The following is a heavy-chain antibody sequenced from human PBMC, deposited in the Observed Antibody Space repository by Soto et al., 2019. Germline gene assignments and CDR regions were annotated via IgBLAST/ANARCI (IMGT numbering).Heavy chain of an antibody. J-gene: IGHJ4*02. CDR2: ISGSGGST. CDR1: GFTFSSYA. D-gene: IGHD3-10*01. V-gene: IGHV3-23*01. CDR3: AKVTLLWFGELLPYFDY. Sequence: GGSLRLSCAASGFTFSSYAMSWVRQAPGKGLEWVSAISGSGGSTYYADSVKGRFTISRDNSKNTLYLQMNSLRAEGTAVYYCAKVTLLWFGELLPYFDYWGQGTLVTVSS.